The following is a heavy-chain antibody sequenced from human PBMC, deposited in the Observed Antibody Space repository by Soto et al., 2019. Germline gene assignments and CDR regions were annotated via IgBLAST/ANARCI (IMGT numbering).Heavy chain of an antibody. D-gene: IGHD3-22*01. CDR3: ARGWGYDSTDYYYAY. CDR2: IIPIFGTA. Sequence: QVQLVQSGAEVRKPGSSVRVSSKASGGSFNRHTISWVRQAPGQGLEWMGGIIPIFGTANHAQKFQGRVTIFADESTSTVYMELSSLRSDDTAIYYCARGWGYDSTDYYYAYWGQGTLVIVSS. CDR1: GGSFNRHT. J-gene: IGHJ4*02. V-gene: IGHV1-69*01.